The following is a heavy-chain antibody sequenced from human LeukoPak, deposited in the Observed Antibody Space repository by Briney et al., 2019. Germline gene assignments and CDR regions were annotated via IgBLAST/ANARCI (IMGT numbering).Heavy chain of an antibody. CDR3: ARAFPIAVAVTGFYYFDY. Sequence: ASVTVSCKASGYTFTSYGISWVRQPPGQGLEWMGWISAYNGNTNYAQNPQRRVTTTTDTSTSTAYMERRSLRSDDTAVYYCARAFPIAVAVTGFYYFDYWGQGTPVTVSS. J-gene: IGHJ4*02. CDR1: GYTFTSYG. V-gene: IGHV1-18*01. D-gene: IGHD6-19*01. CDR2: ISAYNGNT.